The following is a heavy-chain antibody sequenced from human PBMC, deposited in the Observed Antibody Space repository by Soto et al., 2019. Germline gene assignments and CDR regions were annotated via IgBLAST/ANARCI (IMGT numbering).Heavy chain of an antibody. Sequence: QVQLVQSAAEVKKPGSSVKVSCKASGGTFSSYAISWVRQAPGQGLEWMGGIIPIFGTANYAQKFQGRVRITADASTRTAYMELSSMRSEHTAVYYCSRGRITIFGVVTERGYFDYWGQGTLVTVSS. D-gene: IGHD3-3*01. CDR2: IIPIFGTA. CDR3: SRGRITIFGVVTERGYFDY. V-gene: IGHV1-69*01. CDR1: GGTFSSYA. J-gene: IGHJ4*02.